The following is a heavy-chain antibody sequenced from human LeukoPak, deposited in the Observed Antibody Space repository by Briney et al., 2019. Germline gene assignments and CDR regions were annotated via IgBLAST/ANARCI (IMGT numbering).Heavy chain of an antibody. V-gene: IGHV3-74*01. CDR2: INSDGSST. J-gene: IGHJ4*02. CDR3: ARARYGGNYYFDY. D-gene: IGHD4-23*01. Sequence: GGSLRLSCAASGFTFSSYAMHWVRQAPGKGLVWVSRINSDGSSTSYADSVKGRFTISRDNAKNTLYLQMNSLRAEDTAVYYCARARYGGNYYFDYWGQGTLVTVSS. CDR1: GFTFSSYA.